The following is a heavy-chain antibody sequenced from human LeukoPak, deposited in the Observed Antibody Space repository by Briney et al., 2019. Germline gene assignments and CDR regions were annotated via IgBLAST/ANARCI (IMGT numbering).Heavy chain of an antibody. D-gene: IGHD3-16*01. CDR3: ARALGGGSNWVDS. Sequence: GGSLRLSCAASGFSFSTYSMQWVRQAPGKGLEWVSSISSSSSYIFYADSVKGRFTISRDNAKSSLCLQMNSLRAEDTAVYYCARALGGGSNWVDSWGQGTLVTVSP. V-gene: IGHV3-21*01. CDR2: ISSSSSYI. CDR1: GFSFSTYS. J-gene: IGHJ5*01.